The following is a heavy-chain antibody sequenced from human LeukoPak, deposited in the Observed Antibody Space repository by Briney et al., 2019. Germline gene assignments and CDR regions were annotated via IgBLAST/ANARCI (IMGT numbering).Heavy chain of an antibody. J-gene: IGHJ4*02. V-gene: IGHV3-20*04. CDR3: ARSSASGWSLVHFDY. D-gene: IGHD6-19*01. CDR1: GFTFDDFG. Sequence: GGSLTLSCAASGFTFDDFGMIWVRQAPGKGLEGVSGINWNGGSTGYADSVKGRCTISRDNAKNSLYLQMNSLRAEDTALYYCARSSASGWSLVHFDYWGQGTLVTVSS. CDR2: INWNGGST.